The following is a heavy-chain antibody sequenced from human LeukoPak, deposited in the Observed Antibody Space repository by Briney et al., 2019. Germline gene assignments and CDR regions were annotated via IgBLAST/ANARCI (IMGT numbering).Heavy chain of an antibody. D-gene: IGHD1-26*01. J-gene: IGHJ3*02. Sequence: PGGSLRLSCAASGFTFSSYSMNWVRQAPGKGLEWVANIKQDGSEKYYVDSVKGRFTVSRDNAKNSLYLQMNSLRAEDTAVYYCATKAYSGSPKGAFDIWGQGTMVTVSS. CDR3: ATKAYSGSPKGAFDI. CDR2: IKQDGSEK. V-gene: IGHV3-7*01. CDR1: GFTFSSYS.